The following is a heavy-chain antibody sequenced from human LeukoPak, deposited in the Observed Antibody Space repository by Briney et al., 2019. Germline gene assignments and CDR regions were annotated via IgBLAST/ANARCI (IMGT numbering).Heavy chain of an antibody. CDR3: AKVIAVAVPSWFDR. D-gene: IGHD6-19*01. J-gene: IGHJ5*02. Sequence: GGSLTLSCAASGFTFSSYAMSWVRQAPGKGREGVSALSGSGGSTYYADSVKGRFTISRDNSKNTLYLQMNSLRAEDTAVYYCAKVIAVAVPSWFDRWGQGTLVTVSS. CDR1: GFTFSSYA. V-gene: IGHV3-23*01. CDR2: LSGSGGST.